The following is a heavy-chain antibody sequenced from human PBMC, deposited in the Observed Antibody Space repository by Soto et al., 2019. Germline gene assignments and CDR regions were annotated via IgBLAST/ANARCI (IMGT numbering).Heavy chain of an antibody. CDR1: GGTFTSYT. Sequence: ASVKVSCKASGGTFTSYTISWVRQAPGQGLEWMGRIIPILGIANYAQKFQGRVTITADKSTSTAYMELSSLRSEDTAVYYCARAPIAAAGAHFDYWGQGTLVTVSS. CDR2: IIPILGIA. J-gene: IGHJ4*02. V-gene: IGHV1-69*02. CDR3: ARAPIAAAGAHFDY. D-gene: IGHD6-13*01.